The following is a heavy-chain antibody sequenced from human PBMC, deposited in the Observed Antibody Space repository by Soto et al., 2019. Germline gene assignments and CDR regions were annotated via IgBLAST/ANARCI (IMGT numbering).Heavy chain of an antibody. CDR2: ISSSSSYI. CDR1: GFTFSSYS. J-gene: IGHJ5*02. CDR3: ARDKVEGYNCFDP. D-gene: IGHD2-2*01. V-gene: IGHV3-21*01. Sequence: PGGSLRLSCAASGFTFSSYSMNWVRQAPGKGLEWVSSISSSSSYIYYADSVRGRFTISRDNAKNSLYLQMNSLRAEDTAVYYCARDKVEGYNCFDPWGQGTLVTVSS.